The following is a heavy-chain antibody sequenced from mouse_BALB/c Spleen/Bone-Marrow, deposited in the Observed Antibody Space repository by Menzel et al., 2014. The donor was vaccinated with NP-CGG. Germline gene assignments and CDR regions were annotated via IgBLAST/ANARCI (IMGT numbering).Heavy chain of an antibody. J-gene: IGHJ3*01. Sequence: QVHVKQSGAELMKPGASVKISCKATGYTFSSYWIEWVKQRPGHGLEWIEEILPGSGSIKYNEKFKGKATFTADTSSNTAYMQLSSLTSEDSAVYYCASPIYYGNYGFAYWGQGTLVTVSA. V-gene: IGHV1-9*01. D-gene: IGHD2-1*01. CDR1: GYTFSSYW. CDR2: ILPGSGSI. CDR3: ASPIYYGNYGFAY.